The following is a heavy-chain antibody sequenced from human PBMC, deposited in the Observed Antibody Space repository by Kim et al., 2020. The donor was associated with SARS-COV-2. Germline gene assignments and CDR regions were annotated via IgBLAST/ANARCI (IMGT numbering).Heavy chain of an antibody. CDR3: ATSVMAADSS. V-gene: IGHV3-23*01. J-gene: IGHJ4*02. D-gene: IGHD6-6*01. CDR2: T. Sequence: TYSLDSVKGRFTVYRDNSKTTPYLQMNSLRAEDTAVYYCATSVMAADSSWGQGTLATVSS.